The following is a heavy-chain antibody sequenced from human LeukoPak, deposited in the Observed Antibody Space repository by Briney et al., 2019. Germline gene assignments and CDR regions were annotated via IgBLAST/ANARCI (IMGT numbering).Heavy chain of an antibody. V-gene: IGHV4-59*12. D-gene: IGHD3-22*01. CDR2: IYYSGTT. CDR1: GGSISSYY. CDR3: AHLHKPYYYDRGPADY. Sequence: NPSETLSLTCTVSGGSISSYYRNWIRQPPGKGLEWIGYIYYSGTTNYNPSLKSRVTISVDTSKNQFSLKLSSVTAADTAVYYCAHLHKPYYYDRGPADYWGQGTLVTVSS. J-gene: IGHJ4*02.